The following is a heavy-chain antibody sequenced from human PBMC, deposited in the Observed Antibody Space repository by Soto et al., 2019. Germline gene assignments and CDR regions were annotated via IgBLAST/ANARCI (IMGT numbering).Heavy chain of an antibody. CDR1: GLTFTSSA. J-gene: IGHJ6*02. Sequence: QMQLVQSGPEVKKPGTSVKVSCKASGLTFTSSAVQWVRQARGQRLEWIRWIVVGSGNTNFAQKFQERVTIHRAMSRSTASTELTGLRSEDTAVYYCAAPSLNYYYGMDVWGQGTTVTVSS. V-gene: IGHV1-58*01. D-gene: IGHD2-15*01. CDR3: AAPSLNYYYGMDV. CDR2: IVVGSGNT.